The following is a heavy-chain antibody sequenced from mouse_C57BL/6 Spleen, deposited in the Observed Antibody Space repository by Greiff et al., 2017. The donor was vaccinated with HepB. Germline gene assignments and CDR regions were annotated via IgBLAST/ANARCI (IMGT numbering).Heavy chain of an antibody. J-gene: IGHJ4*01. D-gene: IGHD2-4*01. V-gene: IGHV5-4*03. CDR1: GFTFSSYA. CDR2: ISDGGSYT. CDR3: ARGWGPSDYDYDLYAMDY. Sequence: EVMLVESGGGLVKPGGSLKLSCAASGFTFSSYAMSWVRQTPEKRLEWVATISDGGSYTYYPDNVKGRFTISRDNAKNNLYLQMSHLKSEDTARYYCARGWGPSDYDYDLYAMDYWGQGTSVTVSS.